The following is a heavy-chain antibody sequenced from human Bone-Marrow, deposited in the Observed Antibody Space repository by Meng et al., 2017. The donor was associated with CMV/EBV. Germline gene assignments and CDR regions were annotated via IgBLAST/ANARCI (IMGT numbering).Heavy chain of an antibody. J-gene: IGHJ5*02. V-gene: IGHV4-39*07. CDR3: ARGSTSRVAQLLLDWFDP. CDR2: IYYSGST. D-gene: IGHD2-2*01. Sequence: SETLSLTCTVSGGSISSSSYYWGWIRQPPGKGLEWIGSIYYSGSTYYNPSLKSRVTISVDTSKNQFSLKLSSVTAADTAVYYCARGSTSRVAQLLLDWFDPWGQRTLVTVSS. CDR1: GGSISSSSYY.